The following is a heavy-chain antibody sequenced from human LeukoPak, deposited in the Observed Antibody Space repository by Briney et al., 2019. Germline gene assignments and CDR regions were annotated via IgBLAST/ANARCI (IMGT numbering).Heavy chain of an antibody. D-gene: IGHD2-15*01. V-gene: IGHV3-7*03. CDR2: IKEDGSDK. CDR1: GFTFSAYW. CDR3: ARETSGICSGGSCYFGWFDP. Sequence: GGSLRLSCAASGFTFSAYWMSWVRQAPGKGLEWVASIKEDGSDKYYVDSVKGRFTISRDNAEHSLYLQMNSLRVEDTAVYYCARETSGICSGGSCYFGWFDPWGQGTLVTVSS. J-gene: IGHJ5*02.